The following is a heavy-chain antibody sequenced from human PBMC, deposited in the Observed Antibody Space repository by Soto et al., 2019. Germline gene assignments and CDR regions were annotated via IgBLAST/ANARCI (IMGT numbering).Heavy chain of an antibody. D-gene: IGHD2-2*02. CDR2: ISSRSDI. J-gene: IGHJ6*01. V-gene: IGHV3-21*01. CDR1: GFTFSNFS. CDR3: AREYTAWPLAYGLDV. Sequence: GGSLRLSCVGSGFTFSNFSINWVRQAPGKGLEWVSSISSRSDIYYADSVKGRFTISRDNAKNSVSLQMNSLRAEDTAVYYCAREYTAWPLAYGLDVW.